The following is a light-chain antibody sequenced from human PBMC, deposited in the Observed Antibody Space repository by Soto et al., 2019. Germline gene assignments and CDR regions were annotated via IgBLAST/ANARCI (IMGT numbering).Light chain of an antibody. J-gene: IGLJ3*02. V-gene: IGLV2-11*01. CDR1: SRDVGGYNS. CDR2: DVT. CDR3: CSHAGGSSWV. Sequence: QSALTQPASVSGSPGQSITISCTGTSRDVGGYNSVSWYQQHPGKAPKLMIYDVTNRPSGVPYRFSGSKSGSTASLTISGLQAEDEADYYCCSHAGGSSWVFGGGTKLTVL.